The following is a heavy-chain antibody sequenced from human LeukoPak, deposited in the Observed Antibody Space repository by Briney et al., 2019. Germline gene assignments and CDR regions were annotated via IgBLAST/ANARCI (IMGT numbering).Heavy chain of an antibody. V-gene: IGHV4-39*01. D-gene: IGHD2-2*01. CDR2: IYYSGST. CDR3: ARHGRLCSSTSYYFNDAFDI. Sequence: SETLSLTCTVSGGSISSSSYYWGWIRQPPGKGLEWIGSIYYSGSTYYNPSLKSRVTISVDTSKNQFSLKLSSVTAADTAVYYCARHGRLCSSTSYYFNDAFDIWGQGTMVTVSS. J-gene: IGHJ3*02. CDR1: GGSISSSSYY.